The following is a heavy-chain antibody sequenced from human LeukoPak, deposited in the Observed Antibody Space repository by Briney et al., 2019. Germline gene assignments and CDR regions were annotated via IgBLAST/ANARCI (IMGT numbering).Heavy chain of an antibody. J-gene: IGHJ3*02. CDR3: ARDRKGSGPGSAFDI. D-gene: IGHD3-10*01. CDR1: GFTFSSYW. CDR2: IKQDGSEK. V-gene: IGHV3-7*01. Sequence: GGSLRLSCAASGFTFSSYWMSWVRQAPGKGLEWVANIKQDGSEKYYVDSVKGRFTISRDNAKNSLYLQMNSLRAEDTAVYYCARDRKGSGPGSAFDIWGQGTMVTVSS.